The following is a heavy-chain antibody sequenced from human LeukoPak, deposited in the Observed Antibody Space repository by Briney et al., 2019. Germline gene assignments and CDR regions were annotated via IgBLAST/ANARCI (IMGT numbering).Heavy chain of an antibody. J-gene: IGHJ4*02. V-gene: IGHV3-30*04. CDR1: GFTFSSYA. CDR3: ASTTDVYYFDY. CDR2: ISYDGSNK. Sequence: PGGSLRLSCAASGFTFSSYAMHWVRQAPGKELEWVAVISYDGSNKYYADSVKGRFTISRDNSKNTLYLQMNSLRAEDTAVYYCASTTDVYYFDYWGQGTLVTVSS. D-gene: IGHD1-1*01.